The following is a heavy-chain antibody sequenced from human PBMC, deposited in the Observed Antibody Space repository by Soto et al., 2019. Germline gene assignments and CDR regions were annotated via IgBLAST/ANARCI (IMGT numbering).Heavy chain of an antibody. CDR2: IDPSDSYT. CDR3: AGMPSSSWYGGDQYYSLDV. J-gene: IGHJ6*02. V-gene: IGHV5-10-1*03. D-gene: IGHD2-15*01. CDR1: AHKLTTYT. Sequence: ELQLVQSGAEVKQPGQSLRISCKDPAHKLTTYTISWVRQMPGKGLEWMGRIDPSDSYTNYSPSFQGHVTLSVDKATSTAYLEWSSLKASDTATYYCAGMPSSSWYGGDQYYSLDVWGQGTTVTVSS.